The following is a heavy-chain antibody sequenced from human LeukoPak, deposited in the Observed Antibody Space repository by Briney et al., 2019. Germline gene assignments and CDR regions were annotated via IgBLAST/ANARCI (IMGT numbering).Heavy chain of an antibody. D-gene: IGHD6-13*01. J-gene: IGHJ4*02. CDR2: ISAYNGNT. Sequence: ASVKVSFKASGYTFTSYGISWVRQAPGQGLEWMGWISAYNGNTNYAQKLQGRVTMTTDTSTSTAYMELRSLRSDDTAVYYCANSNWDPRGIAAAGTFDYWGQGTLVTVSS. V-gene: IGHV1-18*01. CDR3: ANSNWDPRGIAAAGTFDY. CDR1: GYTFTSYG.